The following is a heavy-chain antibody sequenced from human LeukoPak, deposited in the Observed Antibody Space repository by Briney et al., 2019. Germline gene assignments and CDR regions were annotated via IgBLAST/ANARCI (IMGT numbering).Heavy chain of an antibody. D-gene: IGHD3-16*01. V-gene: IGHV3-64*01. CDR1: GFTFSSYA. Sequence: GGSLRLSCAASGFTFSSYAMHWVRQAPGKGLEYASAISSNGGSTYYANSVKGRFTISRDNSKNTLYLQMGSLRAEDMAVYYCARSLGKTGIGVDYWGQGTLVTVSS. J-gene: IGHJ4*02. CDR3: ARSLGKTGIGVDY. CDR2: ISSNGGST.